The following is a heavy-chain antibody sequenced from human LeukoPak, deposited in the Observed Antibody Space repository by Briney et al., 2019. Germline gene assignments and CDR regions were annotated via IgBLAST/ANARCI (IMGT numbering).Heavy chain of an antibody. J-gene: IGHJ4*02. CDR3: ARDGYCSSTSCSIFDY. CDR2: IYYSGST. Sequence: SETLSLTCTVSDGSVSSGSYYWSWIRQPPGKGLEWIGYIYYSGSTNYNPSLKSRVTISVDTSKNQFSLKLSSVTAADTAVYYCARDGYCSSTSCSIFDYWGQGTQVTVSS. V-gene: IGHV4-61*01. D-gene: IGHD2-2*03. CDR1: DGSVSSGSYY.